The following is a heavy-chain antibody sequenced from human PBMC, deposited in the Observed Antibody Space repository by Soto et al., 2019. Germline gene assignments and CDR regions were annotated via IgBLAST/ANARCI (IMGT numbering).Heavy chain of an antibody. CDR1: GYTFTGYY. CDR2: INPNSGNT. CDR3: ARVGRFRAAAGKRDDYYYGMDV. V-gene: IGHV1-8*02. Sequence: GASVKVSCKASGYTFTGYYMHWVRQAPGQGLEWMGWINPNSGNTGYAQKFQGRVTMTRNTSISTAYMELSSLRSEDTAVYYCARVGRFRAAAGKRDDYYYGMDVWGQGTTVTVSS. D-gene: IGHD6-13*01. J-gene: IGHJ6*02.